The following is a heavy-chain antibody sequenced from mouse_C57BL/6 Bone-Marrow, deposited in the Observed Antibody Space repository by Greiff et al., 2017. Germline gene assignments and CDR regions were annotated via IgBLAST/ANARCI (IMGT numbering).Heavy chain of an antibody. CDR2: IYPGGGYT. Sequence: VQLQQSGAELVRPGTSVKMSCKASGYTFTNYWIGWAKQRPGHGLEWIGDIYPGGGYTNYNEKFKGKATLTADKSSSTAYMQFSSLTSEDAAIYYCARSTTMGYWGQGTSVTVSS. CDR3: ARSTTMGY. J-gene: IGHJ4*01. V-gene: IGHV1-63*01. D-gene: IGHD1-1*01. CDR1: GYTFTNYW.